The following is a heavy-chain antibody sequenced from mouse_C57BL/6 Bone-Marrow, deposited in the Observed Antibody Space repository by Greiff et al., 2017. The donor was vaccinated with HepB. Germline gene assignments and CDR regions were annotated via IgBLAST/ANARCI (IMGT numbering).Heavy chain of an antibody. CDR2: IDPETGGT. J-gene: IGHJ1*03. D-gene: IGHD2-3*01. Sequence: VQLQQSGAELVRPGASVTLSCKASGYTFTDYEMHWVKQTPVHGLEWIGAIDPETGGTAYNQKFKGKAILNADKSSSTAYMELRRLTSEDSAVYYCTRSGDGGYYPDWDFDVWGTGTTVTVSS. CDR3: TRSGDGGYYPDWDFDV. CDR1: GYTFTDYE. V-gene: IGHV1-15*01.